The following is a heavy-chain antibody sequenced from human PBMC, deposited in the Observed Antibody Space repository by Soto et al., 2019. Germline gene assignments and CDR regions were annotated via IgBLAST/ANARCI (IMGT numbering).Heavy chain of an antibody. D-gene: IGHD6-25*01. CDR2: IIPIFGTA. V-gene: IGHV1-69*13. J-gene: IGHJ4*02. CDR3: ARWDSDSSPLRSGYFDY. Sequence: GASVEVSCKASGGTFSSYAISWVRQAPGQGLEWMGGIIPIFGTANYAQKFQGRVTITADESTSTAYMELSSLRSEDTAVYYCARWDSDSSPLRSGYFDYWGQGTLVTVSS. CDR1: GGTFSSYA.